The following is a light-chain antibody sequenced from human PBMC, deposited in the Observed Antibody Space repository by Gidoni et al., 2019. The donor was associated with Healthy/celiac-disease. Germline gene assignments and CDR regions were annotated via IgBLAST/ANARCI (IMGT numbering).Light chain of an antibody. V-gene: IGKV3D-20*01. CDR1: QSVSSSY. CDR2: DAS. J-gene: IGKJ3*01. Sequence: EMVLTQSPATLFLSPGERATLSCGASQSVSSSYLAWYQQKPGLAPRLLIYDASSRATGIPDRFSGSGSGTDFTLTISRLEPEDFAVYYCQQYGSSPFPFGPGTKVDIK. CDR3: QQYGSSPFP.